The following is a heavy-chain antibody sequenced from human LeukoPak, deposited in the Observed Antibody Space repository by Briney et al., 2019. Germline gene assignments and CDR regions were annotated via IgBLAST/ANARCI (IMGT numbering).Heavy chain of an antibody. V-gene: IGHV1-2*02. D-gene: IGHD2-2*01. CDR1: GYTFTGYY. CDR2: INPNSGGT. CDR3: ARGSRYCSSTSCWEFDY. J-gene: IGHJ4*02. Sequence: ASVTVSCKASGYTFTGYYMHWVRQAPGQGLEWMGWINPNSGGTNYAQKFQGRVTMTRDTSISTAYMELSRLRSDDTAVYYCARGSRYCSSTSCWEFDYWGQGTLVTVSS.